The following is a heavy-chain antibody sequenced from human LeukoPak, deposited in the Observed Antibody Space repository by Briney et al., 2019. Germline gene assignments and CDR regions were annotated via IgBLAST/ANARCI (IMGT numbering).Heavy chain of an antibody. J-gene: IGHJ4*02. CDR2: ISYDGSNK. Sequence: GGSLRLSCAASGFTFSSYGMHWVRQAPGKGLEWVAVISYDGSNKYYADSVKGRFTISRDNSKNTLYLQMNSLRAEDTAVYYCARDRYGDPTYYFDYWGQGTLVTVSS. CDR3: ARDRYGDPTYYFDY. CDR1: GFTFSSYG. V-gene: IGHV3-30*03. D-gene: IGHD4-17*01.